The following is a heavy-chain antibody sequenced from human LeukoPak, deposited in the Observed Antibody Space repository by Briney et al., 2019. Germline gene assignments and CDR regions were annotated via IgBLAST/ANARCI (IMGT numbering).Heavy chain of an antibody. CDR2: IYTGGTT. V-gene: IGHV3-53*01. D-gene: IGHD3-22*01. J-gene: IGHJ4*02. CDR1: GFTVSSNY. Sequence: PGESLRLSCAVSGFTVSSNYMSWVRQAPGKGLEWVSVIYTGGTTYYADSVKGRFTISRDNSKNTLYLQMNSLRAEDTALYYCARDGDDTSGYFSPFDYWGQGTLVTVSS. CDR3: ARDGDDTSGYFSPFDY.